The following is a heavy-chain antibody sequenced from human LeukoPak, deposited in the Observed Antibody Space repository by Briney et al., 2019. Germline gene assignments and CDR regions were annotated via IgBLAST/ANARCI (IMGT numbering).Heavy chain of an antibody. D-gene: IGHD1-26*01. Sequence: SETLSLTCTVSGGSISPSSYSWGWIRQPPGKGLEWIGSSYYNGRTYYNPSLKSRVTISVDTSKKQFSLNLSSVTAADTAVYYCARLEGARGRYWGQGTLVSVSS. CDR1: GGSISPSSYS. CDR3: ARLEGARGRY. V-gene: IGHV4-39*01. CDR2: SYYNGRT. J-gene: IGHJ4*02.